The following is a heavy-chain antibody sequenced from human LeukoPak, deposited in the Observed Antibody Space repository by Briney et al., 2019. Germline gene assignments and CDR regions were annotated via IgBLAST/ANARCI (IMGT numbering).Heavy chain of an antibody. J-gene: IGHJ3*02. Sequence: SQTLSLTCTVSGGSLSSGGYYWSWIRQHPGKGLEWIGYIYYSGSTYYNPSLKSRVTISVDTSKNQFSLKLSSVTAADTAVYYCARDLETLYYYDSSGYYRHDAFDIWGQGTMATVSS. CDR2: IYYSGST. D-gene: IGHD3-22*01. CDR3: ARDLETLYYYDSSGYYRHDAFDI. CDR1: GGSLSSGGYY. V-gene: IGHV4-31*03.